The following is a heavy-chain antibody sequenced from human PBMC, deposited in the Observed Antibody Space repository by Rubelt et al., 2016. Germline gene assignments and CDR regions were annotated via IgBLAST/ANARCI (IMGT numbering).Heavy chain of an antibody. Sequence: EVRLVESGGTLVQPGGSLRLSCAASGFTFSSYWMTWVRQAPGKGLEWVANINPAGGQISYLDSVKGRFPISRVNAKNSLYLQMDSLRAEDTALYYCARPRTGWYLAFDIWGQGTMVIVSS. J-gene: IGHJ3*02. CDR1: GFTFSSYW. D-gene: IGHD2-15*01. CDR2: INPAGGQI. CDR3: ARPRTGWYLAFDI. V-gene: IGHV3-7*01.